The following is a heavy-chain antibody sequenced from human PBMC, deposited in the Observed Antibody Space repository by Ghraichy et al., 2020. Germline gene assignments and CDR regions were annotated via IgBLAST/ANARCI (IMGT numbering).Heavy chain of an antibody. CDR3: ARASYCSSTSCYRVRWFDP. J-gene: IGHJ5*02. Sequence: SETLSLTCAVYGGSFSGYYWSWIRQPPGKGLEWIGEINHSGSTNYNPSLKSRVTISVDTSKNQFSLKLSSVTAADTAVYYCARASYCSSTSCYRVRWFDPWGQGTLVTVSS. CDR2: INHSGST. V-gene: IGHV4-34*01. D-gene: IGHD2-2*01. CDR1: GGSFSGYY.